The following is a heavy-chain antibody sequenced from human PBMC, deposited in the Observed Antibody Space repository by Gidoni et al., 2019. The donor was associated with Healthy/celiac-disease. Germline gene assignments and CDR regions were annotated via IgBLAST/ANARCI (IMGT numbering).Heavy chain of an antibody. CDR2: IYTSGST. J-gene: IGHJ2*01. CDR1: GGSISSYY. D-gene: IGHD3-22*01. V-gene: IGHV4-4*07. CDR3: ASTMIVVNGISGLGSVWYFDL. Sequence: QVQLQESGPGLVKPSETLSLTCPVAGGSISSYYWSWIRQPAGKGLEWIGRIYTSGSTNYNPSLKSRVTMSVDTSKNQCSLKLSSVTAADTAVYYCASTMIVVNGISGLGSVWYFDLWGRGTLVTVSS.